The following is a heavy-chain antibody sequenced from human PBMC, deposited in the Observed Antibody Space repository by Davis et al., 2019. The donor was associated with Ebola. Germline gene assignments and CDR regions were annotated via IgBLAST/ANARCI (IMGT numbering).Heavy chain of an antibody. CDR3: ARDRWLSY. CDR1: GFTFGDHH. Sequence: PGGSLTLSCIASGFTFGDHHMDWVRQCPWKGLEWVARSRNRRKGFTTEYAASVRGRFTITRAHFQNSIYLQMNSLRAEDTAVYYCARDRWLSYWGQGTLVTVSS. D-gene: IGHD4-23*01. V-gene: IGHV3-72*01. J-gene: IGHJ4*02. CDR2: SRNRRKGFTT.